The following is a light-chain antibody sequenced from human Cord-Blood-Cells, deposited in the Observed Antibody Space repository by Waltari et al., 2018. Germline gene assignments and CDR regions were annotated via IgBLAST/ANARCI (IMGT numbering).Light chain of an antibody. V-gene: IGLV2-23*03. CDR1: SSDVGSYNL. J-gene: IGLJ3*02. CDR2: EGS. Sequence: QSALTQPASVSGYPGQSITISCTGTSSDVGSYNLVPWYQQHPGKAPKLMIYEGSKRPSGVSNRFSGSKSGNTASLTISGLQAEDEADYYCCSYAGSSTFVFGGGTKLTVL. CDR3: CSYAGSSTFV.